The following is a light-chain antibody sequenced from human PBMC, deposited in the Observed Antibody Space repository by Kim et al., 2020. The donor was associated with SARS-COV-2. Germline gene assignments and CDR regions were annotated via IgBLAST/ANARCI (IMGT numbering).Light chain of an antibody. CDR2: LNTDGSH. CDR3: QTWGTGIRV. CDR1: SGHSSYA. V-gene: IGLV4-69*01. Sequence: SVKLTCALGSGHSSYASAWHQQQPEKGPRYLMKLNTDGSHSKGDGIPDRFSGSSSGAERYLTISSLQSEDEADYYCQTWGTGIRVFGGGTQLTVL. J-gene: IGLJ2*01.